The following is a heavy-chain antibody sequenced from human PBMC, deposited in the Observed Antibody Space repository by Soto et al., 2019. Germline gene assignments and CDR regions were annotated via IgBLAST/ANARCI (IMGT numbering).Heavy chain of an antibody. Sequence: SGAPFLSLPLFCGFFRGYFWWLVPPPPREGGGWIGEINHSGSTNYNPSLKSRVTISVDTSKNQFSLKLSSVTAADTAVYYCARIYDYIWGSYRLSLNYMDVWGKGTTVTVSS. D-gene: IGHD3-16*02. CDR3: ARIYDYIWGSYRLSLNYMDV. V-gene: IGHV4-34*01. J-gene: IGHJ6*03. CDR1: CGFFRGYF. CDR2: INHSGST.